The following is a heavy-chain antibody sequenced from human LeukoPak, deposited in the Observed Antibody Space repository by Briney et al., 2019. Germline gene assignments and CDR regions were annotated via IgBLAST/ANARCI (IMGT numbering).Heavy chain of an antibody. V-gene: IGHV4-59*01. Sequence: SETLSLTCSVSGGSISSYYWSWIRQPPGKGLEWIGYIYYSGSTNYNPSLKSRVTISVDTSKNQFSLKLSSVTAADPAVYYCARAPYCGGDCLNYYYYGMDVWGQGTTVTVSS. J-gene: IGHJ6*02. CDR3: ARAPYCGGDCLNYYYYGMDV. CDR1: GGSISSYY. D-gene: IGHD2-21*02. CDR2: IYYSGST.